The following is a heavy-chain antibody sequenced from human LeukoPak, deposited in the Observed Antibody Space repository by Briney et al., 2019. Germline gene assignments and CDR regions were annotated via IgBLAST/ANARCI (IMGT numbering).Heavy chain of an antibody. J-gene: IGHJ4*02. D-gene: IGHD1-26*01. V-gene: IGHV4-59*01. CDR3: ARGGGSYYSGYYFDY. Sequence: SETLSLTCTVSGGSISSYYWSWIRQPPGKGLEWIGYIYYSVSTNYNPSLKSRVTISVDTSKNQFSLKLSSVTAADTAVYYCARGGGSYYSGYYFDYWGQGTLVTVSS. CDR2: IYYSVST. CDR1: GGSISSYY.